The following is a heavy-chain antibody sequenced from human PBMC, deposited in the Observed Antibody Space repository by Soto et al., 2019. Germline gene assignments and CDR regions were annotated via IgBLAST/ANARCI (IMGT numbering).Heavy chain of an antibody. CDR3: VRDRRIYYSDPHDEFVASDYEV. V-gene: IGHV1-69*01. Sequence: QVQLIQSEAEVKKPGSSVRVSCTASGGIFGSHGFSWVRQAPGQRLEWVGGFIPIFRTLTYTEKFQARARIAADESTNTVYLDLSSLTSEDTAVYYCVRDRRIYYSDPHDEFVASDYEVWGQGTMVSVSS. D-gene: IGHD3-22*01. J-gene: IGHJ3*01. CDR1: GGIFGSHG. CDR2: FIPIFRTL.